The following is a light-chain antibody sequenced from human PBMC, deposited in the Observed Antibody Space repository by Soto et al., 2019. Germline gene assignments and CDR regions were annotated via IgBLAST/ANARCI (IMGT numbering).Light chain of an antibody. V-gene: IGKV3-20*01. CDR3: QQYGSSPLIT. CDR2: DAS. CDR1: QSVSSY. J-gene: IGKJ5*01. Sequence: EIVLTQSPATLSLSPGERATLSCRASQSVSSYLAWYQQKPGQAPRLLIYDASNRATGIPARFSGSGSGTDFTLTISRLEPEDFAVYHCQQYGSSPLITFGQGTRLGL.